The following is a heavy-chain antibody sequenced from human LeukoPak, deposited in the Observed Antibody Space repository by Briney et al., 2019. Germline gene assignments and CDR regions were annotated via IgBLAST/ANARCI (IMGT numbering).Heavy chain of an antibody. D-gene: IGHD6-13*01. CDR3: ARGPASSSSWLDYYYYYYMDV. V-gene: IGHV1-58*02. Sequence: SVKVSCKASGFTFTSSAMQWVRQARGQRLEWIGWIVVGSGNTNYAQKFQERVTITRDMPTSTAYMELSSLRSEDTAVYYCARGPASSSSWLDYYYYYYMDVWGKGTTVTISS. J-gene: IGHJ6*03. CDR2: IVVGSGNT. CDR1: GFTFTSSA.